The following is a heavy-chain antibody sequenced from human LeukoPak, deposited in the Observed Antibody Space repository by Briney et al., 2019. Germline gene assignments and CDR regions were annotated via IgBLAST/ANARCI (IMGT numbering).Heavy chain of an antibody. CDR3: ARTFGLPRSYIVVVITSGAFDI. CDR1: GGSFSGYY. J-gene: IGHJ3*02. CDR2: INHSGST. D-gene: IGHD3-22*01. Sequence: SETLSLTCAVYGGSFSGYYWSWIRQPPGKGLEWIGEINHSGSTNYNPSLKSRVTISVDTSKNQFSLMLSSVTAADTAVYYCARTFGLPRSYIVVVITSGAFDIWGQGTMVTVSS. V-gene: IGHV4-34*01.